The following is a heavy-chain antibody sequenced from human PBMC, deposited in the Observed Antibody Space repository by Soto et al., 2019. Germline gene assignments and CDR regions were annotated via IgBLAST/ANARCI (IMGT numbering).Heavy chain of an antibody. CDR3: TRHADLGYCSSTSCYDFDY. V-gene: IGHV3-73*01. Sequence: GGSLRLSCAASGLTFSGPAMHGVRRASGKGLEGVGRFGSKANSYQPEYGASVKGRFTISRDDSKNTAYLQMNSLKTEDTAVYYCTRHADLGYCSSTSCYDFDYWGQGTLVTVSS. D-gene: IGHD2-2*01. J-gene: IGHJ4*02. CDR2: FGSKANSYQP. CDR1: GLTFSGPA.